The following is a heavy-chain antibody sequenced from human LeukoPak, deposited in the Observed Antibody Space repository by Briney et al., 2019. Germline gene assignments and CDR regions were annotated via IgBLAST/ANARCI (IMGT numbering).Heavy chain of an antibody. V-gene: IGHV1-69*13. CDR2: IIPIFGTA. Sequence: ASVKVSCKASGGTFSSYAISWVRQAPGQGLEWMGGIIPIFGTANYAQKFQGRVTITADESTSTAYMELSSLRSEDTAVYYCARDRDYYGSGSYYKGASMYSWGQGTLVTVSS. CDR1: GGTFSSYA. D-gene: IGHD3-10*01. CDR3: ARDRDYYGSGSYYKGASMYS. J-gene: IGHJ4*02.